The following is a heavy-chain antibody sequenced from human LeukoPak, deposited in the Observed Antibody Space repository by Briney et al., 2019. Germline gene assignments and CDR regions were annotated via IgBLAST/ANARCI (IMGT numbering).Heavy chain of an antibody. CDR1: GYTFTIYW. CDR2: IYPGDSDI. Sequence: GESLKISCKGSGYTFTIYWIGWVRQMPGKGLEWMGIIYPGDSDIRYSPSFQGQVTISADKSISTAYLQWTGLKASDTAMYYCARQVFGEPSGGGPLDYWGQGTLVTVSS. CDR3: ARQVFGEPSGGGPLDY. J-gene: IGHJ4*02. V-gene: IGHV5-51*01. D-gene: IGHD3-10*01.